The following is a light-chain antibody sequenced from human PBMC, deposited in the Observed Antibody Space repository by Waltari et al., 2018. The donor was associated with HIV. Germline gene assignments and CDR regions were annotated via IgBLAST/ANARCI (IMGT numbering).Light chain of an antibody. CDR1: NIGWKS. J-gene: IGLJ1*01. CDR3: QVWDSSSDAYV. V-gene: IGLV3-21*04. Sequence: SYVLAQPPSVSVAPGKPARITCGGTNIGWKSLHWYQQKPGQAPVVVIYYDSDRPSGIPERFSCSNSGNTATLTISRVEAGDEADDYCQVWDSSSDAYVFGTGTKVTVL. CDR2: YDS.